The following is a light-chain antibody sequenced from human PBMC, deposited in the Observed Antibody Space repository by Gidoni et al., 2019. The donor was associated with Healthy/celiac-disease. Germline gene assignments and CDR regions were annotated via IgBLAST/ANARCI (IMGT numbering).Light chain of an antibody. J-gene: IGKJ1*01. Sequence: DIVLTQSPATLSVSPGERATLSCRASQSVSSNLAWYQQKPGQAPRLLIYGASTRATGIPARFSGSGSGTEFTLTISSLQSEDFAVYYCQQYSNWPPRTFGQGTQVEIK. CDR1: QSVSSN. CDR3: QQYSNWPPRT. V-gene: IGKV3-15*01. CDR2: GAS.